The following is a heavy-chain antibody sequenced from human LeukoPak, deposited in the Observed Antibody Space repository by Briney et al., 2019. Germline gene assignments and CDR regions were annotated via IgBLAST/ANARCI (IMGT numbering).Heavy chain of an antibody. V-gene: IGHV4-59*01. CDR2: IHYSGTT. Sequence: TSETLSLTCTVSGGSISAYYWSWIRQPPGKGLEWIGYIHYSGTTNYYPSLKSRVTIALDTSKNQFSLKLNSVTAADTAVYYCARFGTASSRFFDQWGQGTLVTVSS. D-gene: IGHD3-16*01. J-gene: IGHJ4*02. CDR1: GGSISAYY. CDR3: ARFGTASSRFFDQ.